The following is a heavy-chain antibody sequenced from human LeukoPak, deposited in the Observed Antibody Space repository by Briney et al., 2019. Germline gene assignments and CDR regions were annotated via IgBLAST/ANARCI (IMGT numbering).Heavy chain of an antibody. CDR2: INHSGST. D-gene: IGHD3-10*01. CDR1: GGSISSYY. Sequence: SETLSLTCTVSGGSISSYYWSWIRQPPGKGLEWIGEINHSGSTNYNPSLKSRVTISVDTSKNQFSLKLSSVTAADTAVYYCARGFTMVRGVPYMDVWGKGTTVTVSS. V-gene: IGHV4-34*01. J-gene: IGHJ6*03. CDR3: ARGFTMVRGVPYMDV.